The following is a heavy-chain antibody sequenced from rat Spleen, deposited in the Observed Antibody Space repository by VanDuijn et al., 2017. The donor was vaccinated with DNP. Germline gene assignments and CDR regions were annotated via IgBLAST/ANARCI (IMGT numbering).Heavy chain of an antibody. V-gene: IGHV5-22*01. CDR3: ARQDYSGGGFDY. J-gene: IGHJ2*01. CDR1: GFTFSDYY. Sequence: EVQLVESGGGLVQPGRSLKLSCSASGFTFSDYYMAWVRQAPTKGLEWVAYLNYDGGSTYYGDSVKGRFTISRDNAQSTLYLQMNSLRSEDMATYYCARQDYSGGGFDYWGQGVMVTVSS. CDR2: LNYDGGST. D-gene: IGHD1-1*01.